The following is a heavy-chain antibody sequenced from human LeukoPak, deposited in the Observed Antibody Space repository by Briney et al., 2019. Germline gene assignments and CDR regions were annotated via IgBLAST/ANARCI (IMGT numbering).Heavy chain of an antibody. D-gene: IGHD2-21*02. CDR3: ARWVAYCGGDCPEEYFDI. J-gene: IGHJ3*02. CDR2: IKQDGSEK. CDR1: GFTFSSYW. V-gene: IGHV3-7*01. Sequence: GGSLRLSCAASGFTFSSYWMSWVRQAPGKGLEWVANIKQDGSEKYYVDSVKGRFTISRDNAKNSLYLQMNSLRAEDTAVYYCARWVAYCGGDCPEEYFDIWGQGTMVTVSS.